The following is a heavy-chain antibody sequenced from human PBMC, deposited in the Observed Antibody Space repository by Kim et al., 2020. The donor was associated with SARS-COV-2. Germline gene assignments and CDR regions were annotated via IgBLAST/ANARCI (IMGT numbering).Heavy chain of an antibody. J-gene: IGHJ1*01. Sequence: GGSLRLSCAASGFDFNTYAMHWVRQAPGEALEWVAVISYEGSNIQNADSVKGRFTISRDDSKNTLFLQMNNLRPEDTAVYYCVQPREPWTFGPFHHWGQG. V-gene: IGHV3-30*18. CDR3: VQPREPWTFGPFHH. D-gene: IGHD1-26*01. CDR2: ISYEGSNI. CDR1: GFDFNTYA.